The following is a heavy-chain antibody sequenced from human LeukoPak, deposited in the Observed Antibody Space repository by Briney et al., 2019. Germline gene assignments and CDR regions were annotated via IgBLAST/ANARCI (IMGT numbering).Heavy chain of an antibody. J-gene: IGHJ3*02. D-gene: IGHD4-11*01. CDR2: ISWNSGSI. CDR3: AKDTDSNPSDAFDI. CDR1: GFTFDDYA. Sequence: GGSLRPSCAASGFTFDDYAMHWVRQAPGKGLEWVSGISWNSGSIGYADSVKGRFTISRDNAKNSLYLQMNSLRAEDTALYYCAKDTDSNPSDAFDIWGQGTMVTVSS. V-gene: IGHV3-9*01.